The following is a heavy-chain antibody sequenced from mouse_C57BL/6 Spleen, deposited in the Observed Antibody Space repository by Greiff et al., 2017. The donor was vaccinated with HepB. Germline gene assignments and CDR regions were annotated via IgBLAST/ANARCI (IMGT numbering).Heavy chain of an antibody. CDR2: INPSSGYT. CDR3: ARGITTVVAPYAMDY. Sequence: QVQLKESGAELAKPGASVKLSCKASGYTFTSYWMHWVKQRPGQGLEWIGYINPSSGYTKYNQKFKDKATLTADKSSSTAYMQLSSQTYEDSAVYYCARGITTVVAPYAMDYWGQGTSVTVSS. V-gene: IGHV1-7*01. CDR1: GYTFTSYW. D-gene: IGHD1-1*01. J-gene: IGHJ4*01.